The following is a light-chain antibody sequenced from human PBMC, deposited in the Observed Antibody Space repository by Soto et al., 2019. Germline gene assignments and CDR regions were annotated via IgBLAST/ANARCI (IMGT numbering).Light chain of an antibody. J-gene: IGLJ1*01. CDR3: TSYTSSANYV. CDR1: SSDVGGYNY. V-gene: IGLV2-14*01. Sequence: QSALTQPASVSGSPGQPITISCTGTSSDVGGYNYVSWYQQHPGKAPKLMIYDVSNRPSGVSNRFSGSRSGNTASLTISGLQAEDEADYYCTSYTSSANYVFGTGTKVTVL. CDR2: DVS.